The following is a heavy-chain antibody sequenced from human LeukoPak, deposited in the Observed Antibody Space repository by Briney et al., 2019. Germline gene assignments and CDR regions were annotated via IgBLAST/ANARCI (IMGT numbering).Heavy chain of an antibody. V-gene: IGHV3-66*01. CDR1: GFTVSSNY. D-gene: IGHD6-19*01. J-gene: IGHJ4*02. CDR2: IYSGGST. Sequence: GGSLRLSCAASGFTVSSNYMSWVRQAPGKGLEWVSVIYSGGSTYYADSVKGRFTISRDNSKNTLYLQMNSLRAEDTAVYYCARETVNSSGWVFDYWGQGTLVTVSS. CDR3: ARETVNSSGWVFDY.